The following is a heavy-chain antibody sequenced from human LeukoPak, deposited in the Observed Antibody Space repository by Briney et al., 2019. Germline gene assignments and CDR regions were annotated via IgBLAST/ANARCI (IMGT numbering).Heavy chain of an antibody. CDR3: ARGAVAHYDS. V-gene: IGHV6-1*01. D-gene: IGHD6-19*01. CDR2: TYFRSKWYN. CDR1: GDSVSTNRAA. Sequence: SQTLSLTCAISGDSVSTNRAAWNWTRQSPSRGLEWLGRTYFRSKWYNDYAVSVKSRITINPDTSRNQFSLHLNFVTPEDTAVYYCARGAVAHYDSWGQGTLVTVSS. J-gene: IGHJ4*02.